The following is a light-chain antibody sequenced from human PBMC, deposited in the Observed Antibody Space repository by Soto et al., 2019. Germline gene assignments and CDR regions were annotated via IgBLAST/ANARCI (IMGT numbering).Light chain of an antibody. CDR2: EGS. Sequence: QSVLTQPASVSGSPGQSITISCTGTSSDVGSYNLVSWYQQHPGKAPKLMIYEGSKRPSGVSNRFSASKSGNTASLTISGLQADDEADYYCYSFAGFNTQFGGGTKVTVL. V-gene: IGLV2-23*01. CDR3: YSFAGFNTQ. J-gene: IGLJ2*01. CDR1: SSDVGSYNL.